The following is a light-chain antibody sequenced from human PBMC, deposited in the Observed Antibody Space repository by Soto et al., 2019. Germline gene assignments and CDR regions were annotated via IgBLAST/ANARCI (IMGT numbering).Light chain of an antibody. CDR2: EVI. CDR1: SSDVGSYNL. V-gene: IGLV2-23*02. Sequence: QSVLTQSASVSGSPGQSVTISCTGTSSDVGSYNLVSWYQQHPGKAPKLMIYEVIKRPSGVSNRFSGSKSGNTASLTISGLQAEDEADYYCCSYAGSSTSLFGGGTQLTVL. CDR3: CSYAGSSTSL. J-gene: IGLJ3*02.